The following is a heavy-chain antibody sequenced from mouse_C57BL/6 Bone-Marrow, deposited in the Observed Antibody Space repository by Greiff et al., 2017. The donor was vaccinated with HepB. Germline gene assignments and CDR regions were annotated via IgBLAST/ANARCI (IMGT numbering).Heavy chain of an antibody. CDR2: IRNKANGYTT. D-gene: IGHD1-1*01. CDR1: GFTFTDYY. J-gene: IGHJ2*01. CDR3: ARYRITTVFFDY. Sequence: EVKLVESGGGLVQPGGSLSLSCAASGFTFTDYYMSWVRQPPGKALEWLGFIRNKANGYTTEYSASVKCRFTISRDNSQSILYLQMNALRAEDSATYYCARYRITTVFFDYWGQGTTLTVSS. V-gene: IGHV7-3*01.